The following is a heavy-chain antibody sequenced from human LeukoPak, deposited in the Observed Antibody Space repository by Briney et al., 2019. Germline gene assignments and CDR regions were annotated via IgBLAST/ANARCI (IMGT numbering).Heavy chain of an antibody. J-gene: IGHJ3*02. CDR2: IIPILGIA. V-gene: IGHV1-69*04. CDR1: GGTFSSYA. Sequence: ASVKVSCKASGGTFSSYAISWVRQAPGQGLEWMGRIIPILGIANYAQKFQGRATITADKSTSTAYMELSSLRSEDTAVYYCARASYCSSTSCYWAFDIWGQGTMVTVSS. D-gene: IGHD2-2*01. CDR3: ARASYCSSTSCYWAFDI.